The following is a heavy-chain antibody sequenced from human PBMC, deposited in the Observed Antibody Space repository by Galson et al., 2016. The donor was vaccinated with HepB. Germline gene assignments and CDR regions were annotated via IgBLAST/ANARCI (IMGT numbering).Heavy chain of an antibody. Sequence: SVKVSCKASGYTFINYGISWVRQAPGQGLEWMGWISAYNGNTNYVQKLQGRVTLTTDTSTSTAYMELRSLRPDDTAVYYCARDTYYDFWSGYFIDYWGQGTLVTVSS. J-gene: IGHJ4*02. V-gene: IGHV1-18*01. D-gene: IGHD3-3*01. CDR2: ISAYNGNT. CDR3: ARDTYYDFWSGYFIDY. CDR1: GYTFINYG.